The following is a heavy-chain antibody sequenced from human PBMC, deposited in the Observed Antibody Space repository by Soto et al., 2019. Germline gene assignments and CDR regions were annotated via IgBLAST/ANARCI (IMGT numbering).Heavy chain of an antibody. Sequence: GGSLRLSCAASGFTVSSNYMSWVRQAPGKGLEWVSVIYSGGSTYYADSVKGRFTISRDNSKNTLYLQMNSLRAEDTAVYYCARDRPAYYYDSSGYYPDAFDIWGQGTMVTVSS. J-gene: IGHJ3*02. V-gene: IGHV3-53*01. CDR1: GFTVSSNY. CDR2: IYSGGST. CDR3: ARDRPAYYYDSSGYYPDAFDI. D-gene: IGHD3-22*01.